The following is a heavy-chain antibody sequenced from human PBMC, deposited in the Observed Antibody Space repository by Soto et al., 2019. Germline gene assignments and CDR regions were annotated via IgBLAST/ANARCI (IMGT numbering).Heavy chain of an antibody. Sequence: PSETLSLTCTVSGGSISSSSYYWVWIRQPPGKGLEWIGSIYYSGSTYYNPSLKSRVTISVDTSKNQFSLKLSSVTAADTAVYYCARHSPTTYYDFWSGSNWFDPWGQGTLVTVSS. CDR3: ARHSPTTYYDFWSGSNWFDP. D-gene: IGHD3-3*01. J-gene: IGHJ5*02. CDR2: IYYSGST. CDR1: GGSISSSSYY. V-gene: IGHV4-39*01.